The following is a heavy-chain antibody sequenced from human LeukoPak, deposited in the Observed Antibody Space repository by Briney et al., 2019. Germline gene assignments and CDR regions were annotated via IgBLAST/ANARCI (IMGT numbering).Heavy chain of an antibody. CDR3: AREYCSSTSCPYYFDY. CDR2: IIPIFGTA. J-gene: IGHJ4*02. CDR1: GGTFSSYA. D-gene: IGHD2-2*01. V-gene: IGHV1-69*01. Sequence: SVKVSCKASGGTFSSYAISWVRQAPGQGLEWMGGIIPIFGTANYAQKFQGRVTITADESTSTAYMELSSLRSEDTAVYYCAREYCSSTSCPYYFDYWGQGTLVTVSS.